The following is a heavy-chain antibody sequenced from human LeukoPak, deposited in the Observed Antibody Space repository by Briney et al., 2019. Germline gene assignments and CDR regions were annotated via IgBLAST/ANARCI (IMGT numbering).Heavy chain of an antibody. CDR2: AYYSGST. Sequence: SETLSLTCSVFDGSISNYYWSWIRQPPGKGLEWIGYAYYSGSTTYNPSLESRVTISVDTSKNQFSLKLTAVTAADTAVYYCARNSTVATSRSWFDPWGQGTLVTVSS. J-gene: IGHJ5*02. D-gene: IGHD6-19*01. CDR1: DGSISNYY. CDR3: ARNSTVATSRSWFDP. V-gene: IGHV4-59*08.